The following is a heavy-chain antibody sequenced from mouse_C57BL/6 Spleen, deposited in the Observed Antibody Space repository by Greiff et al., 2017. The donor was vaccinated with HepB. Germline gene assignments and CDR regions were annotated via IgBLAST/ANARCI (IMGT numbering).Heavy chain of an antibody. J-gene: IGHJ1*03. CDR3: ARSDDGAGYFDV. CDR2: IYPSDSET. CDR1: GYTFTSYW. D-gene: IGHD3-3*01. V-gene: IGHV1-61*01. Sequence: QVQLQQPGAELVRPGSSVKLSCKASGYTFTSYWMDWVKQRPGQGLEWIGNIYPSDSETHYNQKFKDKATLTVDKSSSTAYMQLSSLTSEDSAVYYCARSDDGAGYFDVWGTGTTVTVSS.